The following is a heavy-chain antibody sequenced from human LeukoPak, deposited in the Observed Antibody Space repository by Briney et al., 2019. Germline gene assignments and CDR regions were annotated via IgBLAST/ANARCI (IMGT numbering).Heavy chain of an antibody. V-gene: IGHV3-23*01. D-gene: IGHD7-27*01. CDR1: GFTFSSYA. Sequence: GGSLRLSCAASGFTFSSYAMSWVRQAPGKGLEWVSAISGSGGSTYYADSVKGRSTISRDNSKNTLYLQMNSLRAEDTAVYYCWGKTPPRDAFDIWGQGTMVTVSS. CDR3: WGKTPPRDAFDI. J-gene: IGHJ3*02. CDR2: ISGSGGST.